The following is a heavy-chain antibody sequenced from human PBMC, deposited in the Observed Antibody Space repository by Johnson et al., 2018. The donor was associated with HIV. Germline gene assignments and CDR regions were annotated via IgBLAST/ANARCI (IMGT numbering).Heavy chain of an antibody. CDR2: INQDGSEK. V-gene: IGHV3-7*05. Sequence: QLVESGGGLVQPGGSLRLSCAASGFTFGNYWMSWVRQAPGKGLEWVANINQDGSEKYDVDSVKGRFTISRDNAKNATYLQMNSLRAEDTAVYYCARGRDSTGDGGAFDIWGQGTMVTVSS. D-gene: IGHD7-27*01. CDR3: ARGRDSTGDGGAFDI. CDR1: GFTFGNYW. J-gene: IGHJ3*02.